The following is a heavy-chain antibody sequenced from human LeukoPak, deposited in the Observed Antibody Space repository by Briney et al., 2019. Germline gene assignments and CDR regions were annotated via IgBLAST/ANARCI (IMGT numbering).Heavy chain of an antibody. Sequence: ASVKVSCRASGYTFTSYGISWVRQAPGQGLEWMGWISAYNGNTNYAQKLQGRVTMTTDTSTSTAYMELRSLRSDDTAVYYCARDRAMVRGVIITSPPDYWGQGTLVTVSS. J-gene: IGHJ4*02. V-gene: IGHV1-18*04. CDR2: ISAYNGNT. CDR3: ARDRAMVRGVIITSPPDY. CDR1: GYTFTSYG. D-gene: IGHD3-10*01.